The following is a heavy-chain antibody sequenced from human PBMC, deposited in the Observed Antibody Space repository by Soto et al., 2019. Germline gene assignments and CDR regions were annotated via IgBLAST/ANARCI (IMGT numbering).Heavy chain of an antibody. Sequence: QVQLQESGPGLVKPSQPLSLTCTVSGASISSGGYYWSGIRQHPGKGLEWIGYIYYSGTTYYNPSLKSRVTISLEPSKNQFSLTLSSVTAADTAVYYCARSVSPWGQGTLVTVSS. V-gene: IGHV4-31*03. CDR2: IYYSGTT. J-gene: IGHJ5*02. CDR3: ARSVSP. CDR1: GASISSGGYY.